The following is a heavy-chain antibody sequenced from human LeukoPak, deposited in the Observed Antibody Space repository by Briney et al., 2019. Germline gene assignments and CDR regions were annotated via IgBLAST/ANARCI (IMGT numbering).Heavy chain of an antibody. CDR1: GGSISSSSYY. CDR2: IYYSGSA. J-gene: IGHJ4*02. Sequence: SETLSLTCTVSGGSISSSSYYWGWIRQPPGKGLEWIGSIYYSGSAYYNPSLKSRVTISVDTSKNQFSLKLSSVTAADTAVYYCARGGFYCGGDCYVDYWGQGTLVTVSS. V-gene: IGHV4-39*01. CDR3: ARGGFYCGGDCYVDY. D-gene: IGHD2-21*02.